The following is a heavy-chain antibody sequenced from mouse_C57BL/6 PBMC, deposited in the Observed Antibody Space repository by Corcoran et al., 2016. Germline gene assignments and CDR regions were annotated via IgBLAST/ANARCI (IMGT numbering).Heavy chain of an antibody. D-gene: IGHD3-1*01. V-gene: IGHV1-81*01. CDR2: IYPRSGNT. CDR1: GYTFTSYG. Sequence: QVQLQQSGAELARPGASVKLSCKASGYTFTSYGISWVKQRTGQGLEWIGEIYPRSGNTYYNEKFTGKATLTADKSSSTAYMELRSLTSEDSAVYFCARGQGLRHAMDYWGQGTSVTVSS. J-gene: IGHJ4*01. CDR3: ARGQGLRHAMDY.